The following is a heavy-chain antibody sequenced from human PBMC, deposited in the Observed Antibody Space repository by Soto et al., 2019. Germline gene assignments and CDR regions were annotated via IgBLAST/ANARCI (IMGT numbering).Heavy chain of an antibody. J-gene: IGHJ5*02. CDR1: GGTFSSYA. D-gene: IGHD6-13*01. CDR3: ARAATESYSSSWYPWVDA. V-gene: IGHV1-69*13. Sequence: SVKVSCKASGGTFSSYAISWVRQAPGQGLEWMGGIIPIFGTANYAQKFQGRVTITADESTSTAYMELSSLRSEDTAVYYCARAATESYSSSWYPWVDAWREGTLETVSS. CDR2: IIPIFGTA.